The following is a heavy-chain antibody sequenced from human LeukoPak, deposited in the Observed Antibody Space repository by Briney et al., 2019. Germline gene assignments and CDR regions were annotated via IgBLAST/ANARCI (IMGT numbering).Heavy chain of an antibody. Sequence: KPSETLSLTCTVSGGSISSYYWSWIRQPPGKGLEWIGYIYYSGSTNYNPSLKSRVTISVDTSKNQFSLKLSSVTAEDTAVYYCARGTEYSSSSLGYWGQGTLVTVSS. CDR3: ARGTEYSSSSLGY. CDR1: GGSISSYY. D-gene: IGHD6-6*01. J-gene: IGHJ4*02. CDR2: IYYSGST. V-gene: IGHV4-59*01.